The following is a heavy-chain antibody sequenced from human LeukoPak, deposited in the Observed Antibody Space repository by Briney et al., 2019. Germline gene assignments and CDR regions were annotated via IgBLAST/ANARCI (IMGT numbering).Heavy chain of an antibody. CDR3: ARSPPALKQFDY. D-gene: IGHD2-2*01. V-gene: IGHV4-4*09. CDR2: IYPSGSS. J-gene: IGHJ4*02. Sequence: PSETLSLTCTVSNVSFSSYYWSWIRQPPGKGLEWIGYIYPSGSSNSIPSLKSRVSLSVDTSKNQFSLKLSSVIAADTAIYYCARSPPALKQFDYWGQGILVTVSS. CDR1: NVSFSSYY.